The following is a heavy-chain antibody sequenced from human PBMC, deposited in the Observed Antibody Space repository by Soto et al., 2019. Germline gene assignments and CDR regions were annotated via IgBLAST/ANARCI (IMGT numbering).Heavy chain of an antibody. CDR3: ARGPPDTDYGDYVGGFNDY. V-gene: IGHV1-8*01. D-gene: IGHD4-17*01. Sequence: EASVKVSCKASGYTFTSYDINWVRQATGQGLEWMGWMNPNSGNTGYAQKFQGRVTMTRNTSISTAYMELSSLRSEDTAVYYCARGPPDTDYGDYVGGFNDYWGQGTLVTVSS. J-gene: IGHJ4*02. CDR1: GYTFTSYD. CDR2: MNPNSGNT.